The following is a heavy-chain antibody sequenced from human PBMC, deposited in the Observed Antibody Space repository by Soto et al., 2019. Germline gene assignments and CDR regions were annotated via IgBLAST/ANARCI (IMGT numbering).Heavy chain of an antibody. CDR2: VHYSGAT. J-gene: IGHJ4*02. Sequence: PSETLSLTCTVSGGSLSGYYWMWIRQLPGKGLEWMGYVHYSGATNYRPSLQSRVTMSVDTPKNQFSLKLTSVTAADTAVYYCARESPGAGHFDFWGQGTLVNVSS. D-gene: IGHD6-13*01. CDR3: ARESPGAGHFDF. CDR1: GGSLSGYY. V-gene: IGHV4-59*01.